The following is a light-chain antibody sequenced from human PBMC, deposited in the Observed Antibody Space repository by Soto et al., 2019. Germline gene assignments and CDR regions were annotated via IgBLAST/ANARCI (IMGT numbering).Light chain of an antibody. J-gene: IGLJ2*01. CDR1: SGAVTSGHY. CDR2: DTS. Sequence: QSVVTQEPSLTVSPGGTVTLTCGSSSGAVTSGHYPYWFQQKPGQAPRTLIYDTSDKHSWTPARFSGSLLGGKAALTLSGVQPEDEADYYCLLFYSGGRRVFGGGTQVTVL. V-gene: IGLV7-46*01. CDR3: LLFYSGGRRV.